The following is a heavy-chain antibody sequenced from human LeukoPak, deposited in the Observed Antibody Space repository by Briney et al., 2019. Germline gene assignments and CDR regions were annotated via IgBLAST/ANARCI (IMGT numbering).Heavy chain of an antibody. CDR3: ARLWGSTSSWFDP. CDR2: IYYSGST. V-gene: IGHV4-59*01. D-gene: IGHD2-2*01. Sequence: PSETLSLTCTVSGGSISSYYWSWIRQPPGKGLEWIGYIYYSGSTNYNPSLKSRVTISVDTSKNQFSLKLSSVTAADTAVYYCARLWGSTSSWFDPWGQGTLVTVSS. CDR1: GGSISSYY. J-gene: IGHJ5*02.